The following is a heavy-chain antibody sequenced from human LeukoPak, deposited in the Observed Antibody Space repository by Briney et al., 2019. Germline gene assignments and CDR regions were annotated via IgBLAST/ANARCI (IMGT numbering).Heavy chain of an antibody. CDR1: GFTFSSYA. CDR3: AKVLRYFDWLPLDY. V-gene: IGHV3-23*01. J-gene: IGHJ4*02. D-gene: IGHD3-9*01. Sequence: GGSLRLSCAASGFTFSSYAMSWVRQTPGKGLEWVSAISGSGGSTYYADSVKGRFTISRDNSKNTLYLQMNSLRAEDTAVYYCAKVLRYFDWLPLDYWGQGTLVTVSS. CDR2: ISGSGGST.